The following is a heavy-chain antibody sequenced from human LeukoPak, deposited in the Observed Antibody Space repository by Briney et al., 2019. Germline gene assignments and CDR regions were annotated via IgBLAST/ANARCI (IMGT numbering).Heavy chain of an antibody. CDR1: GFPVSNAW. CDR3: TTDSGRYYDFWSGDYYYFDK. J-gene: IGHJ4*02. D-gene: IGHD3-3*01. CDR2: IKSKADGGTV. V-gene: IGHV3-15*05. Sequence: PGGCLRLSCVVSGFPVSNAWTSWVRQDPGNGLEWVGRIKSKADGGTVDYAAPVKGRFTISRDDSNITVSLQMNNLKTEDTAVYYCTTDSGRYYDFWSGDYYYFDKWGQGTLVTVSS.